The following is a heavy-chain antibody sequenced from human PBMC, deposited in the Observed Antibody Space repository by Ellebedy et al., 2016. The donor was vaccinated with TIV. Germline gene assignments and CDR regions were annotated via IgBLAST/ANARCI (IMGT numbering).Heavy chain of an antibody. Sequence: PGGSLRLSCAASGFTFSSYEMNWVRQAPGKGLEWVSCISSSGSTIYYADSVKGRFTISRDNAKNSLYLQMNSLRAEDTAVYYCARDFGYGSGGVFGMDVWGQGTTVTVS. V-gene: IGHV3-48*03. J-gene: IGHJ6*02. CDR1: GFTFSSYE. CDR2: ISSSGSTI. D-gene: IGHD3-10*01. CDR3: ARDFGYGSGGVFGMDV.